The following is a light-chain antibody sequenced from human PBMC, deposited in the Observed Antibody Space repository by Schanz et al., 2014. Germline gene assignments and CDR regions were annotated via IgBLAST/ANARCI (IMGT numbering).Light chain of an antibody. V-gene: IGKV3-15*01. CDR1: QSVSSSY. CDR3: QQYNNWPQLT. J-gene: IGKJ4*01. Sequence: EIVLTQSPGTLSLSPGERATLSCRASQSVSSSYLAWYQQKPGQAPRLLIYGASTRATGIPARFSGSGSGTEFTLTIPSLQSEDLAVYYCQQYNNWPQLTFGGGTKVEIE. CDR2: GAS.